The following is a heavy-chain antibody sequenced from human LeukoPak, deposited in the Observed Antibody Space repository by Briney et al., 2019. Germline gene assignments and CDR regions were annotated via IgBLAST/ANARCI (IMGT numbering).Heavy chain of an antibody. J-gene: IGHJ4*02. D-gene: IGHD6-19*01. V-gene: IGHV1-18*01. CDR1: GYTFTTYG. CDR2: ISPDNGNT. Sequence: ASVTVSCKASGYTFTTYGISWVRQSPGQGLEWVGWISPDNGNTNYALKIQGRVSMNTDTSTSTDYMGLRSLRSDDTAVSYCARDRDSSDWYSFDYWGQGTLVTV. CDR3: ARDRDSSDWYSFDY.